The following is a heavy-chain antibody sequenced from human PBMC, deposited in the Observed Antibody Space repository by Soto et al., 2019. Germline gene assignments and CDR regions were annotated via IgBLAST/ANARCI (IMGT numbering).Heavy chain of an antibody. CDR3: AKDRSGAYCSGGICYSPDY. D-gene: IGHD2-15*01. Sequence: EVQLWESGGGLVQPGGSLRLSCAVSGFTFSSHGMSWVRQAPGKGLEWVSAISGTGGTYYADSVKGRFTISRDNSKNALYLQMNNLREEDTAVYYCAKDRSGAYCSGGICYSPDYWGQGTLVIVSS. V-gene: IGHV3-23*01. J-gene: IGHJ4*02. CDR2: ISGTGGT. CDR1: GFTFSSHG.